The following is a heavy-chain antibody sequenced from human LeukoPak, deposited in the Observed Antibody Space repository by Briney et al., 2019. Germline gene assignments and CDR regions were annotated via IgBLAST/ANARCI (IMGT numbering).Heavy chain of an antibody. V-gene: IGHV4-34*01. CDR2: INHSGST. CDR3: ARRGELTPFGVVMEYFFDY. CDR1: GGSFSGYY. Sequence: PSETLSLTCAVYGGSFSGYYWSWIRQPPGKGLEWIGEINHSGSTDYNPSLKSRVTISVDTSKNQFSLKLSSVTAADTAVYYCARRGELTPFGVVMEYFFDYWGQGTLVTVSS. J-gene: IGHJ4*02. D-gene: IGHD3-3*01.